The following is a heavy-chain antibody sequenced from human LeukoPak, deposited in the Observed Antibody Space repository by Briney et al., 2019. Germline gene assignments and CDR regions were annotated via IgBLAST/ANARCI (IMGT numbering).Heavy chain of an antibody. CDR1: GFTFSSYA. D-gene: IGHD6-13*01. V-gene: IGHV3-23*01. Sequence: GVSLRLSCAASGFTFSSYAMSWVRQAPGKGLEWVSAISGSGGSTYYADSVKGRFTISRENSKNPLYLQMNSLRAEDPAVYYCASEIAAAGVFDYWGQGTLVTVSS. CDR3: ASEIAAAGVFDY. J-gene: IGHJ4*02. CDR2: ISGSGGST.